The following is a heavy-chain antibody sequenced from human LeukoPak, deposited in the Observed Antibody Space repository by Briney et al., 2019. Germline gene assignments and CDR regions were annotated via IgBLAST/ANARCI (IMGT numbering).Heavy chain of an antibody. V-gene: IGHV3-21*01. CDR2: ISSSSSYI. Sequence: PGGSLRLSCAASGFTFSNYNMNWVRQAPGKGLEWVSSISSSSSYIYYADSVKGRFTISRDNAKNSLYLQMNSLRAEDTAVYYCARTYYYDSSGYNWFDPWGQGTLVTVSS. CDR3: ARTYYYDSSGYNWFDP. D-gene: IGHD3-22*01. J-gene: IGHJ5*02. CDR1: GFTFSNYN.